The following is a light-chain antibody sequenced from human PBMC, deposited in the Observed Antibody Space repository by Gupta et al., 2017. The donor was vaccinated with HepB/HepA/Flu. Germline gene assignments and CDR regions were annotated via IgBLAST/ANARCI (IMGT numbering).Light chain of an antibody. CDR3: QSYDSTRRAGV. V-gene: IGLV1-40*01. J-gene: IGLJ3*02. CDR1: TSNLGAGFD. CDR2: GNS. Sequence: QSLLTQPPSVSGAPGQGVTISCTGSTSNLGAGFDVHWFHQLPGQAPKFRMYGNSNRPSGVPDRFSGSKSGTSASLTIIGLRAEDGADYYCQSYDSTRRAGVFGGGTKLTVL.